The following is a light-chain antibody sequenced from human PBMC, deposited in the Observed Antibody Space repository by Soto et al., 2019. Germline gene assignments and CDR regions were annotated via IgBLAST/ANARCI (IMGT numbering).Light chain of an antibody. J-gene: IGKJ1*01. CDR1: QSVGNN. Sequence: EIVMTQTPATLSVSPGERATLSCRASQSVGNNLAWYQQKPGQAPRLLIYGASTRATGIPARFSGSGSGTEFTLTISRLEPEDFAVYYCQQYGSSSWTFGQGTKVDI. CDR2: GAS. V-gene: IGKV3-15*01. CDR3: QQYGSSSWT.